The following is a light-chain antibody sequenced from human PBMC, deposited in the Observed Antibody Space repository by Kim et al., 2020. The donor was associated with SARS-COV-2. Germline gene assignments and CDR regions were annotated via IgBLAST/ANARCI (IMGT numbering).Light chain of an antibody. J-gene: IGLJ7*01. CDR1: NLGDKF. V-gene: IGLV3-1*01. Sequence: SYELTQPPSVSVSPGQTATITCSGENLGDKFVTWYQQKPGQSPVLVIYQDRKRPSGIPERFSGSNSGSPATLTISGTQAIDAADYYCQAWDSSTAVFGGGTQLTVL. CDR2: QDR. CDR3: QAWDSSTAV.